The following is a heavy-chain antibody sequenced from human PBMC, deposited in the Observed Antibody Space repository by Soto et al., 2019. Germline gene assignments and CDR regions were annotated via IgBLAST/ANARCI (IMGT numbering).Heavy chain of an antibody. Sequence: EVQLVESGGGLVQPGGSLRLSCAASGFTFNTYWMHWVRQAPGKGLVWVSRINGDGRSTTDADSVKGRFTISKDNTKHTLYLQMNRLRADDMDVYYCARGGGTGLVTYGMDVCGQGTTVTVSS. CDR1: GFTFNTYW. CDR2: INGDGRST. V-gene: IGHV3-74*03. J-gene: IGHJ6*02. D-gene: IGHD5-18*01. CDR3: ARGGGTGLVTYGMDV.